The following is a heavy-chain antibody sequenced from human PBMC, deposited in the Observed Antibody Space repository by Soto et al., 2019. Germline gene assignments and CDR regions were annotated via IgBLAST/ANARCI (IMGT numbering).Heavy chain of an antibody. CDR3: AKAGPLRVPFWRAYYFDL. J-gene: IGHJ2*01. V-gene: IGHV3-9*01. CDR2: ISWNSGSI. Sequence: EVQLVESGGGLVQPGRSLRLSCAASGFTFDDYAMHWVRQAPGKGLEWVSGISWNSGSIGYADSVKGRFTISRDNAKNSLYRHRTGRSGEDPPLFCCAKAGPLRVPFWRAYYFDLGGRGPLLTVSP. CDR1: GFTFDDYA. D-gene: IGHD4-17*01.